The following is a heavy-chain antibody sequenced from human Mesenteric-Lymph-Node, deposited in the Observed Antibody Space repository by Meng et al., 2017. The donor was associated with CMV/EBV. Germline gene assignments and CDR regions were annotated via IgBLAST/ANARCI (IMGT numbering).Heavy chain of an antibody. CDR1: GFTFSSYG. V-gene: IGHV3-30*02. J-gene: IGHJ4*02. D-gene: IGHD3-10*01. CDR2: IRYDGSNK. CDR3: VRVAYGSGNSYIPFEH. Sequence: GESLKISCAASGFTFSSYGMHWVRQAPGKGLEWVAFIRYDGSNKYYADSVKGRFTISRDNAQNSLYLQMSSLRAEDTGVYYCVRVAYGSGNSYIPFEHWGQGTLVTVSS.